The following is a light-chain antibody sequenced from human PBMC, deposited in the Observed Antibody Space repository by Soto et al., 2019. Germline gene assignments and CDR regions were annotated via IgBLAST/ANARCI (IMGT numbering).Light chain of an antibody. CDR1: QSISSW. J-gene: IGKJ4*01. CDR2: DAS. Sequence: DIQMTQSPSTLSASVGDRFTITCRASQSISSWLAWYQQKPGKAPKLLIYDASSLEGGVPSRFSGSGSGTEFTLTISSLQPDDFATYYCQQYNSYPLTFGGGTKVDIK. V-gene: IGKV1-5*01. CDR3: QQYNSYPLT.